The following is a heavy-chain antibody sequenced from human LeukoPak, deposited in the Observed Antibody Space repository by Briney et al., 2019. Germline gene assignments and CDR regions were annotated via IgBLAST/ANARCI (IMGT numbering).Heavy chain of an antibody. D-gene: IGHD6-6*01. Sequence: GGSLRLSCAASGFTFSSYSMSWVRQAPGKGLEWVSYISSSSSTIYYADSVKGRFTISRDNAKNSLYLQMNSLRDEDTAVYYCASFSIAAPQDFFDYWGQGTLVTVSS. CDR1: GFTFSSYS. CDR2: ISSSSSTI. V-gene: IGHV3-48*02. J-gene: IGHJ4*02. CDR3: ASFSIAAPQDFFDY.